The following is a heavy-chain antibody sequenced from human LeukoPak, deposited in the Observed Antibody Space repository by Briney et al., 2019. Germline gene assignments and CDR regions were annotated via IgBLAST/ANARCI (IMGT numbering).Heavy chain of an antibody. Sequence: PGRSLRLSCAASGFTFSSYGMHWVRQAPGKGLEWVAVMWYDGSNKYYADSVKGRFTISRDNSENTLFLQMNSLRAEDTAVYYCARDRPNYYDSSGHYYRRDGDYWGQGTLVTVSS. J-gene: IGHJ4*02. D-gene: IGHD3-22*01. CDR2: MWYDGSNK. CDR3: ARDRPNYYDSSGHYYRRDGDY. CDR1: GFTFSSYG. V-gene: IGHV3-33*01.